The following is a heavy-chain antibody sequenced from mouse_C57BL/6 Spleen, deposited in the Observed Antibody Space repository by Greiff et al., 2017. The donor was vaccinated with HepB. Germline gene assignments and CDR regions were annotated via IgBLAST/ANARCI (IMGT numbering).Heavy chain of an antibody. D-gene: IGHD2-12*01. CDR2: ISSGSSTI. V-gene: IGHV5-17*01. CDR1: GFTFSDYG. CDR3: AKTLRYYAMDY. J-gene: IGHJ4*01. Sequence: EVQLVESGGGLVKPGGSLKLSCAASGFTFSDYGMHWVRQAPEKGLEWVAYISSGSSTIYYADTVKGRFTISRDNAKNTLFLQMTSLRSEEPAMYYCAKTLRYYAMDYWGQGTSVTVSS.